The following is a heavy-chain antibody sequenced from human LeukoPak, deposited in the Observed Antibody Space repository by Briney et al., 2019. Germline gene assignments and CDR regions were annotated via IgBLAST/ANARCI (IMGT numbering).Heavy chain of an antibody. CDR3: ARHRGWFDP. CDR1: GGSISSSSYY. Sequence: SETLSLTCTASGGSISSSSYYWGWIRQPPGKGLEWIGSIYYSGSTYYNPSLKSRVTISVDTSKNQFSLKLSSVTAADTAVYYCARHRGWFDPWGQGTLVTVSS. V-gene: IGHV4-39*01. J-gene: IGHJ5*02. CDR2: IYYSGST.